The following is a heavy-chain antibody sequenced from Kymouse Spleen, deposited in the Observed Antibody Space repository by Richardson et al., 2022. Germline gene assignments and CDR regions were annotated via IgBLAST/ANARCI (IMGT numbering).Heavy chain of an antibody. CDR2: IYYSGST. CDR3: ARLRGGGYYYYYGMDV. V-gene: IGHV4-39*01. Sequence: QLQLQESGPGLVKPSETLSLTCTVSGGSISSSSYYWGWIRQPPGKGLEWIGSIYYSGSTYYNPSLKSRVTISVDTSKNQFSLKLSSVTAADTAVYYCARLRGGGYYYYYGMDVWGQGTTVTVSS. J-gene: IGHJ6*02. D-gene: IGHD3-16*02. CDR1: GGSISSSSYY.